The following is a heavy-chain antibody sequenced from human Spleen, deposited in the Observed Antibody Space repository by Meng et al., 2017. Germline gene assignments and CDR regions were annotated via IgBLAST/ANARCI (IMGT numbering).Heavy chain of an antibody. Sequence: QVQQWGAGLLKPSETLPLTCAVYGGSFSGYYCNWIRQPPGKGLEWIGYIYHSGTTYYNPSLKNRVTISVDRSENQFSLRLSFVTAADTAVYYCARGTRTYGSRSYGYPLDVWGQGTLVTVSS. D-gene: IGHD3-10*01. CDR3: ARGTRTYGSRSYGYPLDV. V-gene: IGHV4-34*01. CDR2: IYHSGTT. J-gene: IGHJ4*02. CDR1: GGSFSGYY.